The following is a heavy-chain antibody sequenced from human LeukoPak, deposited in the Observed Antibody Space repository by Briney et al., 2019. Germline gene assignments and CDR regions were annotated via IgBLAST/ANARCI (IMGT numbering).Heavy chain of an antibody. Sequence: PGGSLRLSCAASGFTFSSYAMSWVRQAPGKGLEWVAVLSYDGSDKYYADSVKGRFTISRDNSRNTLYLQMNSLRTEDTAMYYCARGGSSCDFAFDIWGQGTTVTVSS. CDR3: ARGGSSCDFAFDI. J-gene: IGHJ3*02. D-gene: IGHD6-13*01. CDR1: GFTFSSYA. V-gene: IGHV3-30*04. CDR2: LSYDGSDK.